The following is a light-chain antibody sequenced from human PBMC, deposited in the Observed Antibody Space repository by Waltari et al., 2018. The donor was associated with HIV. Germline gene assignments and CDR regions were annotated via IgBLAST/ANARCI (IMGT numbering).Light chain of an antibody. Sequence: QSALTQPASVSGSPGQSLPISCTGTRSDVGSYNLVPWYQQHTGKARKLMIYEVSKRPSGVSNRFSGSKSGNTASLTISGLQAEDEADYYCCSYAGSSTVVFGGGTKLTVL. V-gene: IGLV2-23*02. J-gene: IGLJ2*01. CDR1: RSDVGSYNL. CDR2: EVS. CDR3: CSYAGSSTVV.